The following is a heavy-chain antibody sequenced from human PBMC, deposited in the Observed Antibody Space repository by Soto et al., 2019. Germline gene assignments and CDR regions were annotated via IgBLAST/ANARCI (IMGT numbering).Heavy chain of an antibody. V-gene: IGHV3-30*18. CDR3: AKERYF. CDR1: GFTFSSYG. J-gene: IGHJ4*02. D-gene: IGHD1-20*01. Sequence: QVQLVESGGGVVQPGRSLRLSCAASGFTFSSYGMHWVRQAPGKGLEWVAVISYDGSNKYYADSVKGRFTISRDNSKNTLYLQMNSLRAEDTAVYYCAKERYFGGQGTLVTVSS. CDR2: ISYDGSNK.